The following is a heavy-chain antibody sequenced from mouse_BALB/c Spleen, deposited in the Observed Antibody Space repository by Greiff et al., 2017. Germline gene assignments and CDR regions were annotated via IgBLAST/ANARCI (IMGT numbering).Heavy chain of an antibody. J-gene: IGHJ2*01. CDR1: GFTFSSYA. CDR2: ISSGGST. CDR3: ARKGGNYFDD. V-gene: IGHV5-6-5*01. Sequence: DVKLVESGGGLVKPGGSLKLSCAASGFTFSSYAMSWVRQTPEKRLEWVASISSGGSTYYPDSVKGRFTISRDNARNILYLQMSSLRSEDTAMYYCARKGGNYFDDWGQGTTLTVSS.